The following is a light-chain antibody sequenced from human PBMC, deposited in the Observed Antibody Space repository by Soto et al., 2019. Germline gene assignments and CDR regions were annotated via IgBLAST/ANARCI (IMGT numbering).Light chain of an antibody. J-gene: IGKJ1*01. CDR2: GAT. CDR3: QQYGSSPPWT. V-gene: IGKV3-20*01. Sequence: EIVLTQSPCTLSLSPGERATLSCRASQSVSSSYLAWYQQKPGQAPRLLIYGATSRATGTPDRFSGSGSGTAFTLIICRLEPEDFAVYYCQQYGSSPPWTFGQGTKVEIK. CDR1: QSVSSSY.